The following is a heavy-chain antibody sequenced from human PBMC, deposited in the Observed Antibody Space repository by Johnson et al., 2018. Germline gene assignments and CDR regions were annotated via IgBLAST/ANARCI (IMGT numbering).Heavy chain of an antibody. CDR2: IRSKINNYAT. V-gene: IGHV3-73*01. Sequence: VQLVQSGGGLVQPGGSLKLSCAASGFSFSGSPMHWVRQASGKGLEWVGRIRSKINNYATAYVASVQGRFTISRDDSKNTAYLKMNSLKTEDTAVYDCTICNRAVAFDIWGQGSMVTVSS. CDR1: GFSFSGSP. D-gene: IGHD3-3*02. J-gene: IGHJ3*02. CDR3: TICNRAVAFDI.